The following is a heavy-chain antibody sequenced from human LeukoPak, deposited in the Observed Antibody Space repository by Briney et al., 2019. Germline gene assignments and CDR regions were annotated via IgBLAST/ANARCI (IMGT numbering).Heavy chain of an antibody. CDR2: IIPILGIA. CDR3: ARSVTHQGPFDY. Sequence: GASVKVSCKASGYTFTSYTISWVRQAPGQGLEWMGRIIPILGIANYAQKFQGRVTITADKSTSTAYMELSSLRSEDTAVYYCARSVTHQGPFDYWGQGTLVTVSS. J-gene: IGHJ4*02. D-gene: IGHD4-17*01. V-gene: IGHV1-69*02. CDR1: GYTFTSYT.